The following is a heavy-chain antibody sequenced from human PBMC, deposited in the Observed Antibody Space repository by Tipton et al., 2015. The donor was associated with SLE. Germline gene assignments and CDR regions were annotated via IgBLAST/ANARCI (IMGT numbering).Heavy chain of an antibody. V-gene: IGHV3-74*01. CDR1: GFTFSNYG. D-gene: IGHD7-27*01. CDR2: INSDGSST. Sequence: GSLRLSCAASGFTFSNYGMHWVRQAPGKGLVWVSRINSDGSSTSYADSVKGRFTISRDNAKNTLYLQMNSLRVEDTAVYYCAILEEELGFDYWGQGTLVTVSS. J-gene: IGHJ4*02. CDR3: AILEEELGFDY.